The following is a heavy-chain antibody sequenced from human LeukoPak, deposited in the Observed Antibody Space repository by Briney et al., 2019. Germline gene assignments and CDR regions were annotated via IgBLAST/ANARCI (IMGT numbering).Heavy chain of an antibody. V-gene: IGHV1-46*01. CDR2: INPSGGST. D-gene: IGHD3-3*01. CDR3: ARSVPGPYDFWSGYYRRGFSFDY. J-gene: IGHJ4*02. Sequence: ASVKVSFKASGYTFTSYYMHWVRQAPGQGLEWMGIINPSGGSTSYAQKFQGRVTMTRDMSTSTVYMELSSLRSEDTAVYYCARSVPGPYDFWSGYYRRGFSFDYWGQGTLDTVSS. CDR1: GYTFTSYY.